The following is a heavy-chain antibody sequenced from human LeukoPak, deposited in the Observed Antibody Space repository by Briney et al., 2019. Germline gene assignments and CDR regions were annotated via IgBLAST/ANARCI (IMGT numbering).Heavy chain of an antibody. D-gene: IGHD3-22*01. CDR2: IRYDGSNK. J-gene: IGHJ3*02. V-gene: IGHV3-30*02. CDR1: GFTFSSYG. CDR3: AKDLAGSGYYPDAFDI. Sequence: GGSLRLSCAASGFTFSSYGMHWVRQAPGKGLEWVAFIRYDGSNKYYADSVKGRFTIPRDNSKNTLYLQMNSLRAEDTAVYYCAKDLAGSGYYPDAFDIWGQGTMVTVSS.